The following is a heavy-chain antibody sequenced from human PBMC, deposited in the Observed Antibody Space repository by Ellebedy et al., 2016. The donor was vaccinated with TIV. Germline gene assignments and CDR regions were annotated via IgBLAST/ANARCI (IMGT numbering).Heavy chain of an antibody. CDR2: ITESGGNT. V-gene: IGHV3-23*01. Sequence: GESLKISCAATGFMFSSYAMSWVRQAPGKGLEWVSSITESGGNTYYADSVKGRFTISRDNSKDTLYLQMNSLRAEDTAIYYCASDPVGVGPAFDVWGQGTMVTVSS. D-gene: IGHD4-23*01. CDR3: ASDPVGVGPAFDV. J-gene: IGHJ3*01. CDR1: GFMFSSYA.